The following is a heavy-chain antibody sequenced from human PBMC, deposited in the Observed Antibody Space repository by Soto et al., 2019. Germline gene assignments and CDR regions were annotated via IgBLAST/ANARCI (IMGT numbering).Heavy chain of an antibody. V-gene: IGHV3-23*01. CDR2: ISGGGAST. D-gene: IGHD3-9*01. J-gene: IGHJ4*02. Sequence: EVQLSESGGGLVQPGGSLRLSCAASGFSFAGYAVAWVRQAPGKGLEWVSAISGGGASTYYADSVKGRFTISRDNSKSTVYMHMNSLSAGDTALYYCAKTETFNGYYNAFDCWGQGTRVTVSS. CDR3: AKTETFNGYYNAFDC. CDR1: GFSFAGYA.